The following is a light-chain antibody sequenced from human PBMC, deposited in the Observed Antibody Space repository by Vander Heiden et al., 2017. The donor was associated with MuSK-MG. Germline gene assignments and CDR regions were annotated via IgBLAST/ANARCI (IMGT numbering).Light chain of an antibody. Sequence: QSALTPPASVSESPGQSITIPCTGTSCAVGGYNFGSWYTQHPDKPPKLMINDVSSRPSGVSTRFSGSKSGNTSALTISGLQDEDEADYYCSSYTSSSAQVFGSGTKVNVL. V-gene: IGLV2-14*03. CDR2: DVS. CDR3: SSYTSSSAQV. J-gene: IGLJ1*01. CDR1: SCAVGGYNF.